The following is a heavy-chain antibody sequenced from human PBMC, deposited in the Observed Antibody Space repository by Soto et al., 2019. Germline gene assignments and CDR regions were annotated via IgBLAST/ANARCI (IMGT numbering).Heavy chain of an antibody. CDR1: GGSINKNSYY. Sequence: SETLSLTCVVSGGSINKNSYYWDWIRQPPGKGLEWIGSIYYSGGTYHNPSLKGRLTISVDTSRNQLSLKLTSVTAADTAVYYCARHGHRVSSGFDYWGQGTLVTVSS. J-gene: IGHJ4*02. CDR3: ARHGHRVSSGFDY. D-gene: IGHD6-19*01. CDR2: IYYSGGT. V-gene: IGHV4-39*01.